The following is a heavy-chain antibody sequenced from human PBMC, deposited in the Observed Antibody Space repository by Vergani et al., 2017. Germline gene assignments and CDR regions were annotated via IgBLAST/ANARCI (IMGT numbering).Heavy chain of an antibody. Sequence: QVQLQQWGAGLLKPSETLSLTCAVYGGSFSGYYWSWIRQPPGKGLEWIGEINHSGSTNYNPSLKSRVTISVDTSKNQFSLKLSSVTAADTAVYYCARGSGWYGYNWFDPWGQGTLVTVSS. V-gene: IGHV4-34*01. CDR3: ARGSGWYGYNWFDP. CDR1: GGSFSGYY. CDR2: INHSGST. J-gene: IGHJ5*02. D-gene: IGHD6-19*01.